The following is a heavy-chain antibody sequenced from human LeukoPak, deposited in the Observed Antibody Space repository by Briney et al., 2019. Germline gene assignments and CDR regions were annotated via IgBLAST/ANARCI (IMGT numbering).Heavy chain of an antibody. V-gene: IGHV3-23*01. Sequence: GGSLRLSCAASGFTFSSYAMSWVRQAPGKELEWISAISGSGGSTYYADSVKGRFTISRDNSKNTLYLQMNSLRAEDTAVYYCAKELDRGPGMDVWGQGTTVTVSS. CDR1: GFTFSSYA. CDR2: ISGSGGST. CDR3: AKELDRGPGMDV. J-gene: IGHJ6*02. D-gene: IGHD3-22*01.